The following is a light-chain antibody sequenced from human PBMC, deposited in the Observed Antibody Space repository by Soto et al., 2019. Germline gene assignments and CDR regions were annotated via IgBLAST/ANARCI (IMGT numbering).Light chain of an antibody. V-gene: IGKV3-15*01. Sequence: EILMTQSPATLSVSPGETVTFSCRASRSVSNRLAWYQHKPGQAPRLLISGASNGATGIPPKFSGSGSGTEFTLTVDSLQSDDIAVYYCQQYYNWPVTFGRDQGGDQT. J-gene: IGKJ4*01. CDR3: QQYYNWPVT. CDR2: GAS. CDR1: RSVSNR.